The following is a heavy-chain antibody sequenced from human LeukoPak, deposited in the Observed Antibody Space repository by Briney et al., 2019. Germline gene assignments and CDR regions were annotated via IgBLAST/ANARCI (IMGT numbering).Heavy chain of an antibody. V-gene: IGHV3-7*01. CDR2: IKEDGSER. CDR1: GFIFSGYW. Sequence: PGGSLRLSCAASGFIFSGYWMSWVRQAPGKGLEWVANIKEDGSERRYVDSVKGRFTISRDNAKNSLYLQMNSLRAGDTAVFYCVRDYYYYIDVWGKGTTVTVSS. CDR3: VRDYYYYIDV. J-gene: IGHJ6*03.